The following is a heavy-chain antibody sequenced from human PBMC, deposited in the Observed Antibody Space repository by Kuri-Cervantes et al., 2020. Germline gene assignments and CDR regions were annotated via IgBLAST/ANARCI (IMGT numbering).Heavy chain of an antibody. CDR3: ARGGGVVVPAAIRY. Sequence: GGSLRLSCAASGFTFSSYGMHWVRQAPGKGLEWVAVISYDGSNKYYADSVKGRFTISRDNSKNTLYLQMNSLRAEDTAVYYCARGGGVVVPAAIRYWGQGTLVTVSS. D-gene: IGHD2-2*01. CDR2: ISYDGSNK. J-gene: IGHJ4*02. V-gene: IGHV3-30*03. CDR1: GFTFSSYG.